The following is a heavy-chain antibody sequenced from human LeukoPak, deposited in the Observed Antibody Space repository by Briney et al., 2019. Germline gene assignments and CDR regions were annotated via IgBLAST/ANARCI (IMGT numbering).Heavy chain of an antibody. CDR3: AKGYCSSTSCLKTD. J-gene: IGHJ4*02. CDR2: ISYDGSNK. CDR1: GFTFSSYG. V-gene: IGHV3-30*18. Sequence: GGSLRLSCAASGFTFSSYGMHWVRQAPGKGLEWVAVISYDGSNKYYADSVKGRFTISRDNSKSTLFLQMNSLRVEDTAVYYCAKGYCSSTSCLKTDWGQGTLVTVSS. D-gene: IGHD2-2*01.